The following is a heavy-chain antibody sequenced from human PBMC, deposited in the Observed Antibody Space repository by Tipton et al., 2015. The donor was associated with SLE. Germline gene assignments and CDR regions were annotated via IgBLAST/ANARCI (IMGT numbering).Heavy chain of an antibody. CDR3: ARVSGLYSRSSGADH. D-gene: IGHD6-6*01. CDR2: INHSGST. V-gene: IGHV4-34*01. CDR1: GGSFNGYY. J-gene: IGHJ4*02. Sequence: TLSLTCAVYGGSFNGYYWSWICQPPGKGLQWIGEINHSGSTNYNPFLKSRVTISLDTSKKQFSLRLRSVTAADTAVYYCARVSGLYSRSSGADHWGQGTLVTVSS.